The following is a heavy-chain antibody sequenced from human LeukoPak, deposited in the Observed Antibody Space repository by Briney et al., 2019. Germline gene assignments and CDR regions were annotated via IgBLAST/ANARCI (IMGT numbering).Heavy chain of an antibody. V-gene: IGHV3-23*01. J-gene: IGHJ5*02. CDR1: GFTFSSYA. D-gene: IGHD1-1*01. CDR3: AKDATGTTRVNWFDP. Sequence: GGSLRLSCAASGFTFSSYARSWVRQAPGKGLEWVSAISGSVGSTYYADSVKGRFTICRDKSKNTLYLQMNSLRAEDTAVYYCAKDATGTTRVNWFDPWGQGTLVTVSS. CDR2: ISGSVGST.